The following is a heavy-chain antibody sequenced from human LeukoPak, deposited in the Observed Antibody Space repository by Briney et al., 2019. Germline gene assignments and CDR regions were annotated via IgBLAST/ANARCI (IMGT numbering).Heavy chain of an antibody. Sequence: ESLKISCKGSGYSFTSYWIGWVRQMPGKGLEWMGIIYPGDSDTRYSPSFQGQVTISADKSISTAYLQWSSLKASDTAMYYCATAGDSSGYYHILFDYWGQGTLVTVSS. CDR1: GYSFTSYW. D-gene: IGHD3-22*01. J-gene: IGHJ4*02. CDR3: ATAGDSSGYYHILFDY. V-gene: IGHV5-51*01. CDR2: IYPGDSDT.